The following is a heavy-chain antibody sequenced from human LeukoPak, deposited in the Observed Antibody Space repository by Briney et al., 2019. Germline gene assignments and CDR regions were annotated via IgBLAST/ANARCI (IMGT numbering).Heavy chain of an antibody. Sequence: GGSLRPSCAASGFTFSDYYMSWVRQAPGKGLEWVSGISGSGGSTYYADSVEGRFTISRDNSKNTLYLQMNSLRAEDTAVYYCARSGSFSPTYYFDYWGQGTLVTVSS. CDR3: ARSGSFSPTYYFDY. D-gene: IGHD1-26*01. V-gene: IGHV3-23*01. CDR1: GFTFSDYY. CDR2: ISGSGGST. J-gene: IGHJ4*02.